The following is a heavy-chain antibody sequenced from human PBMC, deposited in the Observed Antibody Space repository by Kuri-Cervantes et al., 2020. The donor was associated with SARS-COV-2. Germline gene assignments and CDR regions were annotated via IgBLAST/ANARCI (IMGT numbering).Heavy chain of an antibody. J-gene: IGHJ4*02. CDR1: GDSISSSSYY. V-gene: IGHV4-39*01. Sequence: GSLRLSCTVSGDSISSSSYYWGWIRQPPGKGLEWIGTIYYSGSTDYNPSLKSRVTISVDTSKNQFSLKLRSVTATDTAVYYCARLFSPWSVVGDYWGQGTLVTVS. CDR3: ARLFSPWSVVGDY. CDR2: IYYSGST. D-gene: IGHD1-1*01.